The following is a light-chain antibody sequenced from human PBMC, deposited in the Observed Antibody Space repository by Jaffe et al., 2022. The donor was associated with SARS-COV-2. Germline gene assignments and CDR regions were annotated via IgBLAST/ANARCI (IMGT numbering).Light chain of an antibody. CDR1: QSISRS. CDR2: GAS. CDR3: QQTYKTPYT. Sequence: DVQMTQSPTSLSASPGDRVTITCRASQSISRSLNWYHQRPGQAPTLLIYGASNLQSGVPSRFSGSGSGTDFTLTISGLQPEDSATYYCQQTYKTPYTFGQGTKLEIK. J-gene: IGKJ2*01. V-gene: IGKV1-39*01.